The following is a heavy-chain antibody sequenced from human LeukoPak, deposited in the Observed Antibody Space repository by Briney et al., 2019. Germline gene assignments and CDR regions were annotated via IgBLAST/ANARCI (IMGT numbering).Heavy chain of an antibody. CDR1: GFTFSNAW. CDR2: IKSKTDGGTT. CDR3: TTDLYDSSGSWFDP. J-gene: IGHJ5*02. D-gene: IGHD3-22*01. V-gene: IGHV3-15*01. Sequence: GGSLRLSCAASGFTFSNAWMSWVRQAPGKGLEWVGRIKSKTDGGTTDYAAPVKGRFTISRDDSKNTLYLQMNSLKTEDTAVYYCTTDLYDSSGSWFDPWGQGTLVTVSS.